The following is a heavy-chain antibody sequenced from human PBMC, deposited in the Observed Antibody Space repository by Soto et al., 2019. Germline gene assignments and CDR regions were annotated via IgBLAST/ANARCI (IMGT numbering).Heavy chain of an antibody. D-gene: IGHD2-15*01. CDR1: GFTFSGDA. CDR2: ITYDGLDKFK. J-gene: IGHJ4*02. Sequence: QVQLVESGGGGVKPGRSLRLSGAAAGFTFSGDALPWVRQAPGKGLEWVAVITYDGLDKFKWYAESVEGRFTISRDNSKSMLYLEMNSLRLEDTAVYYCVKDRGGCWTFDSWGQGTLVTVSS. CDR3: VKDRGGCWTFDS. V-gene: IGHV3-30*19.